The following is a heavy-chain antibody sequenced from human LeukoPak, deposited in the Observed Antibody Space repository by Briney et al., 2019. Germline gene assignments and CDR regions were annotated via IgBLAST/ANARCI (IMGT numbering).Heavy chain of an antibody. CDR3: AKGGESTGAADV. J-gene: IGHJ6*04. CDR2: ISYDGSNK. V-gene: IGHV3-30*18. D-gene: IGHD4-17*01. CDR1: GFTFSSYG. Sequence: PGGSLRLSCAASGFTFSSYGMHWVRQAPGKGLEWVAVISYDGSNKYYADSVKGRFTISRDNSKNTLYLQMNSLRAEDTAVYYCAKGGESTGAADVWGKGTTVTVSS.